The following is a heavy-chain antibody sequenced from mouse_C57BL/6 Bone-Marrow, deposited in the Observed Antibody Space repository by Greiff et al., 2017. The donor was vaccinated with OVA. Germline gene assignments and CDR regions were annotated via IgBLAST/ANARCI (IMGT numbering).Heavy chain of an antibody. V-gene: IGHV1-81*01. Sequence: VQLQQSGAELARPGASVKLSCKASGYTFTSSGISWVTQRTGQGLEWIGEISPRSGNTYYNEKFTGKATLTADKSSSTAYMELRSLTSEDSAVYFCARWGLLLAWFAYWGQGTLVTVSA. CDR3: ARWGLLLAWFAY. CDR2: ISPRSGNT. J-gene: IGHJ3*01. D-gene: IGHD2-3*01. CDR1: GYTFTSSG.